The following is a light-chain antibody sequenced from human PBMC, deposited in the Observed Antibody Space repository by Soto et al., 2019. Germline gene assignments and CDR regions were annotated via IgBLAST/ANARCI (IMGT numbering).Light chain of an antibody. J-gene: IGKJ2*01. V-gene: IGKV3-20*01. CDR2: GAS. Sequence: EIVLTQSPGTLSLSPGERATLSCRASQSLSSYLAWYQQKPGQAPRLLIYGASSRGTGIPDRFSGSGSGTDFTLTISRLEPEDFAVYYCQQYGSSPYTFGQGTKVEIK. CDR1: QSLSSY. CDR3: QQYGSSPYT.